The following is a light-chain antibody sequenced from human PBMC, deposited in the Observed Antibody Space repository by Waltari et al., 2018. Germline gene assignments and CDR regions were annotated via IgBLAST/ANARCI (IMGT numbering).Light chain of an antibody. J-gene: IGLJ2*01. CDR3: NCRDSSGNHR. Sequence: SSELTQDPAVSVAVGQTVRITCQGDSLKTYFASWYQQKPGQAPRLVIYGRNDRPSGFPYRFFGTITWNKSSLSIPGAQAEDEADYFCNCRDSSGNHRFGGGTKLTVL. CDR2: GRN. CDR1: SLKTYF. V-gene: IGLV3-19*01.